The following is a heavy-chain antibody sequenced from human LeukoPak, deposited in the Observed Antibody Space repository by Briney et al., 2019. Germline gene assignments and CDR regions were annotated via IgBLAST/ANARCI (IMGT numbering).Heavy chain of an antibody. D-gene: IGHD7-27*01. CDR3: AKDLGPGPWHFFDY. CDR1: GFTFSNFA. CDR2: ISASPSST. Sequence: GGSLRLSCTASGFTFSNFAMNWVRQAPGKGLEWVSSISASPSSTYYANSVKGRFAISRDNSKNTLFLQMSSLRAEDTAVYYCAKDLGPGPWHFFDYWGQGTLVTVSS. V-gene: IGHV3-23*01. J-gene: IGHJ4*02.